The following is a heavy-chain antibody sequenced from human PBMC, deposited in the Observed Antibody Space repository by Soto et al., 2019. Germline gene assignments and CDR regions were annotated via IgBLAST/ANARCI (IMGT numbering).Heavy chain of an antibody. CDR1: GYTFTSYG. Sequence: ASVKVSCKASGYTFTSYGISWVRQAPGQGLEWMGWISAYNGNTNYAQKLQGRVTMTTDTSTSTAYMELRSLRSDDTAVYYCARVKTGYSGYASEYYFDYWGQGTLVTVSS. CDR3: ARVKTGYSGYASEYYFDY. D-gene: IGHD5-12*01. CDR2: ISAYNGNT. V-gene: IGHV1-18*01. J-gene: IGHJ4*02.